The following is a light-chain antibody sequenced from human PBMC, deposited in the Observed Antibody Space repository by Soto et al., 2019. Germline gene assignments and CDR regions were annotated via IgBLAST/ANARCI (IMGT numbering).Light chain of an antibody. Sequence: EIVLTQSPATLSLSPGERATLSCRASQSVSTYLAWYQQKPGQAPRLLICHTSNRAAGIPARFTGSGSGTDFTLTISILAPEDFAVYYGQQRDNWPPTWTFGQGTKVEIK. CDR1: QSVSTY. J-gene: IGKJ1*01. V-gene: IGKV3-11*01. CDR3: QQRDNWPPTWT. CDR2: HTS.